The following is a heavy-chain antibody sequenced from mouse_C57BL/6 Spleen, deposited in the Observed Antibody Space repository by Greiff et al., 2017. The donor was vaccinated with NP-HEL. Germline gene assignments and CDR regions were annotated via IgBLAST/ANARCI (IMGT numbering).Heavy chain of an antibody. Sequence: EVMLVESGPGLVKPSQTVFLTCTVTGISITTGNYRWSWIRQFPGNKLVWIGYIYYSGTNTYNPFHTSRTIITRDTPKNQFFLEMNSLSAEDTATYYCAREGDYDSDWYFDVWGTETTVTVSS. V-gene: IGHV3-5*01. J-gene: IGHJ1*03. CDR2: IYYSGTN. D-gene: IGHD2-4*01. CDR1: GISITTGNYR. CDR3: AREGDYDSDWYFDV.